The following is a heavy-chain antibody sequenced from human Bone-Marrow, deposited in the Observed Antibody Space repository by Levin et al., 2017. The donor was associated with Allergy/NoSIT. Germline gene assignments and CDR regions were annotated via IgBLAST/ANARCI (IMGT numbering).Heavy chain of an antibody. Sequence: SQTLSLTCAISGDSVSSNSAAWSWIRQSPSRGLEWLGRTYFRSKWSSDYAVSVKSRITINPDTSKNQFSLQLDSVTPDDTGVYYCVRGWYSNYDRFSFDYWAQGTLVTVSS. CDR3: VRGWYSNYDRFSFDY. D-gene: IGHD5-12*01. CDR2: TYFRSKWSS. V-gene: IGHV6-1*01. CDR1: GDSVSSNSAA. J-gene: IGHJ4*02.